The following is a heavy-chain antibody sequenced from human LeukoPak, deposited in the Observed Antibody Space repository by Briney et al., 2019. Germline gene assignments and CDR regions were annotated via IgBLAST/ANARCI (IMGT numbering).Heavy chain of an antibody. CDR3: ATDRGYSTFVY. V-gene: IGHV3-7*01. J-gene: IGHJ4*02. CDR1: GFPFSTYW. D-gene: IGHD6-13*01. CDR2: INQDGRTI. Sequence: GGSLRLSCAASGFPFSTYWMNWIRQAPGKGLEWVANINQDGRTINYGDPVKGRFTISRDNARNSLYLQMTSLRAEDTALYYCATDRGYSTFVYWGQGTLVTVSS.